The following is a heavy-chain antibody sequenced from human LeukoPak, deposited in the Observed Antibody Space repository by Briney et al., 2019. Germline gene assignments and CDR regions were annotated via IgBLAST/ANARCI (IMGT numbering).Heavy chain of an antibody. CDR2: INPNSGGT. J-gene: IGHJ3*02. D-gene: IGHD2-15*01. V-gene: IGHV1-2*02. CDR3: ARRYCSGGSCYSERGAFDI. CDR1: GYTFTGYY. Sequence: ASVKVSCKASGYTFTGYYMHWVRQAPGQGLEWMGWINPNSGGTNYAQKFQGRVTMTRDTSISTAYMELSRLRSDDTAVYYCARRYCSGGSCYSERGAFDIWGQGTMVTVSS.